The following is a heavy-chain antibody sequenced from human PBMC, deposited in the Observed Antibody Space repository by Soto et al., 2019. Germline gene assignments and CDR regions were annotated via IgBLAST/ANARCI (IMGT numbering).Heavy chain of an antibody. V-gene: IGHV1-18*01. CDR1: GYTFTGYA. D-gene: IGHD4-17*01. CDR2: ISAHNGNT. CDR3: ARPSRAYGDSGCSLAY. J-gene: IGHJ4*02. Sequence: QVQLVQSGAEVKNPGASVTVSCKASGYTFTGYAISWVRQAPGQGLEWMGWISAHNGNTNFAQKFQGRVTMTTNTTTSTAYMELRSLRSDDTAVYYCARPSRAYGDSGCSLAYWGQGTLVTVSS.